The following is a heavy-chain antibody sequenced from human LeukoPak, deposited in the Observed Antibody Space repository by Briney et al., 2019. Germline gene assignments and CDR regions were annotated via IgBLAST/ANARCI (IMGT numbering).Heavy chain of an antibody. CDR1: GFTFSSYG. D-gene: IGHD6-6*01. J-gene: IGHJ1*01. Sequence: GRSLRLSCAASGFTFSSYGMHWVRQAPGKGLEWVAVISYDGGNKYYGDSVKGRFTISRDNSKNTLYLQMNSLRAEDTAVYYCAKDLSSSSGYFQHWGQGTLVTVSS. CDR3: AKDLSSSSGYFQH. CDR2: ISYDGGNK. V-gene: IGHV3-30*18.